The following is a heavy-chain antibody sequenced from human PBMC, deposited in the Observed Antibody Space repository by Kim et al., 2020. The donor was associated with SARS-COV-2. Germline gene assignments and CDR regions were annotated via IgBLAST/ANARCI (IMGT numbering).Heavy chain of an antibody. CDR2: IKKDGGEN. Sequence: GGSLRLSCAASGFTFSSYCMSWVRQAPGKGLEWVANIKKDGGENYDVDAVKGRFTISRDNAKNSLFLQMNSLRAEETAVYYCARGEWGTGYYYGMDVWG. CDR3: ARGEWGTGYYYGMDV. D-gene: IGHD3-16*01. J-gene: IGHJ6*02. CDR1: GFTFSSYC. V-gene: IGHV3-7*03.